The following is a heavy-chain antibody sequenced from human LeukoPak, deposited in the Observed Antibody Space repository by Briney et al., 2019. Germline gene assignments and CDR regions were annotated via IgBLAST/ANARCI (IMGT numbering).Heavy chain of an antibody. CDR1: GFTFSSYE. CDR3: GRDKAYDYGAYYVDR. V-gene: IGHV3-48*03. CDR2: ISSSGTTI. J-gene: IGHJ5*02. Sequence: GGSLRLSCAASGFTFSSYEMNWVRQAPGKGLEWISYISSSGTTIYYADSVKGRFTISRDKAKNSLYLQMDSLRAEDTAVYYCGRDKAYDYGAYYVDRWGQGTLVTVSS. D-gene: IGHD4-17*01.